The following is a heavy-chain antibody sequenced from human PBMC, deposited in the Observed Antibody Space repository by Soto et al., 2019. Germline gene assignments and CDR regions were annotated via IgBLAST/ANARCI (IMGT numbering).Heavy chain of an antibody. CDR2: IFYSGST. CDR3: ARRPFREVDTTH. CDR1: GGSISSSTYY. J-gene: IGHJ4*02. Sequence: SETLSLTCTVSGGSISSSTYYWGWIRQPPGKGLEWIGSIFYSGSTYYSPSLKSRVTISVDTSKNQVSLKLSSVTAADTAVYYCARRPFREVDTTHWGQGTLVTVSS. D-gene: IGHD5-12*01. V-gene: IGHV4-39*01.